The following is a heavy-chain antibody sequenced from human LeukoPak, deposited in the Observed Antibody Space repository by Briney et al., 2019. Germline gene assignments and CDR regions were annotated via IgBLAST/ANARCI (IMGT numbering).Heavy chain of an antibody. D-gene: IGHD3-22*01. Sequence: ASVKVSCKASGYTFTSYYMHWVRQAPGQGLEWMGWINPNSGGTNYAQKFQGRVTMTRDTSISTAYMELSGLRSDDTAVYYCARAGVWDYSDSSGYHNAAFDIWGQGTMVTVSS. V-gene: IGHV1-2*02. CDR3: ARAGVWDYSDSSGYHNAAFDI. CDR2: INPNSGGT. J-gene: IGHJ3*02. CDR1: GYTFTSYY.